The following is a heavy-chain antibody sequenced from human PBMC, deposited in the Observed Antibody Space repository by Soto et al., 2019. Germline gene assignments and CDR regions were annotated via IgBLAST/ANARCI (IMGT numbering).Heavy chain of an antibody. J-gene: IGHJ4*02. V-gene: IGHV3-23*01. D-gene: IGHD5-18*01. CDR1: GFSFSSHS. CDR3: AQSRLGAMAPFDY. CDR2: ISGSGGHI. Sequence: EVQLMESGGALVQPGGSLRLSCVASGFSFSSHSVTWVRQAPGKGPEWVSTISGSGGHIYYVDSVKGRFTISRDNSKNSLYLQMNSLGAEDTALYYCAQSRLGAMAPFDYWGQGKLVTVSS.